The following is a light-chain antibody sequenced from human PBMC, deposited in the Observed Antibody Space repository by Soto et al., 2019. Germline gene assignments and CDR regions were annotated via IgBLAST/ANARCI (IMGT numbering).Light chain of an antibody. J-gene: IGKJ1*01. Sequence: ETVNTQSPATLSINPGERATLSCRASQSVNSDLAWYQKKPGQAPRLLIYGASTRATGIPARFSGGGSGTEFTLTISSLQSEDFAVYYCQQNNNWPRTFGQGT. CDR3: QQNNNWPRT. CDR1: QSVNSD. V-gene: IGKV3-15*01. CDR2: GAS.